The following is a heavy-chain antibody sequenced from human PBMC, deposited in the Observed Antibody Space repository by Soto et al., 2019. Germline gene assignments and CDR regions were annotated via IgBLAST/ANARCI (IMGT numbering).Heavy chain of an antibody. CDR1: GYTFTNYV. CDR3: ARGVTGGLNDY. Sequence: QVQLVQSGAEVKKTGASVKVSCKASGYTFTNYVITWVRQAPGQGLEWMGWIGAYNGNTNYPQSIQGRVTMSADTSTNTAYMELRSLRSDDTAVYFCARGVTGGLNDYWGQGTLVTVSS. J-gene: IGHJ4*02. V-gene: IGHV1-18*01. D-gene: IGHD3-16*01. CDR2: IGAYNGNT.